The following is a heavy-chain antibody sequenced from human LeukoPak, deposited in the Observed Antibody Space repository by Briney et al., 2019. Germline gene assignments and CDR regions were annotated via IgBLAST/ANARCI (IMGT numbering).Heavy chain of an antibody. J-gene: IGHJ4*02. CDR2: INPSGGT. V-gene: IGHV4-4*07. D-gene: IGHD4-17*01. CDR3: AREYGDLDY. Sequence: PSETLSVTCTVSGGSTSGFYWSWIRQPAGKGLEWIGRINPSGGTNYNPSLKSRVTMSTDTSSNKFSLNLRSVTAADTAVYYCAREYGDLDYWGRGTLVTVSS. CDR1: GGSTSGFY.